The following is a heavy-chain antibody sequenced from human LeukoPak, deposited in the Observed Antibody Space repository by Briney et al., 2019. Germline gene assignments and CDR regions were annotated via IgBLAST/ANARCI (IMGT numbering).Heavy chain of an antibody. J-gene: IGHJ6*03. Sequence: GGSLRLSCAASGFTFSSHGMHWVRQAPGKGLEWVAIIRYDGTNKYYADSVKGRFTISRDNSKNTLYLQMNSLRPEDTAVYYCAKGGYGANYYYYYYMDVWGKGTTVTVSS. V-gene: IGHV3-30*02. CDR2: IRYDGTNK. D-gene: IGHD5-18*01. CDR3: AKGGYGANYYYYYYMDV. CDR1: GFTFSSHG.